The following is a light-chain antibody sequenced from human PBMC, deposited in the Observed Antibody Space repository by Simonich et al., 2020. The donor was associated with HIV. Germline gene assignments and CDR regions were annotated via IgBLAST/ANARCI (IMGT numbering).Light chain of an antibody. Sequence: QSALTQPVSVSGSPGQSITISCTGTTSDIGSYTLVSWYQHHPGKAPKLMIYEGNKRPSGVSNRFSGSKSGNRASLTISGLQAEDEADYYCSSYAGSVIFGGGTKLTVL. CDR1: TSDIGSYTL. J-gene: IGLJ2*01. V-gene: IGLV2-23*01. CDR3: SSYAGSVI. CDR2: EGN.